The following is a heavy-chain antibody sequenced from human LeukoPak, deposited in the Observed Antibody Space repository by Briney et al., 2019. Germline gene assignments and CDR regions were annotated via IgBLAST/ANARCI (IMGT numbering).Heavy chain of an antibody. D-gene: IGHD5-18*01. CDR3: ARQLWLDY. CDR2: ISGSGGST. V-gene: IGHV3-23*01. Sequence: PGGSLRLSCAASGFTFSSYVMSWVRQAPGKGLEWVSAISGSGGSTYYADSVKGRFTISRDNSRNTLNLQMNSLRAEDTAVYYCARQLWLDYWGQGTLVTVSS. CDR1: GFTFSSYV. J-gene: IGHJ4*02.